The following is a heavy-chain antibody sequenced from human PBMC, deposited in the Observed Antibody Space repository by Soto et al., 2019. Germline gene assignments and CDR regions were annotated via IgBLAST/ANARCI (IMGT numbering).Heavy chain of an antibody. V-gene: IGHV3-30*18. CDR1: GFTFSSYG. J-gene: IGHJ4*02. D-gene: IGHD6-19*01. CDR2: ISYDGSNK. CDR3: AKDLAGAGSAWGYYFDD. Sequence: GGSLRLSCAASGFTFSSYGMHWVRQAPGKGLEWVAVISYDGSNKYYADSVKGRFTISRDNSKNSLYLQMNSLRTEDTALYYCAKDLAGAGSAWGYYFDDWGQGTLVNVSS.